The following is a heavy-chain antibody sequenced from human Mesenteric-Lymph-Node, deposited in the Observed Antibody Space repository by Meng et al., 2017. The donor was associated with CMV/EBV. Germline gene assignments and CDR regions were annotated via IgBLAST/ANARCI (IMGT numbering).Heavy chain of an antibody. V-gene: IGHV5-51*01. CDR2: IYPGDSDT. D-gene: IGHD3-3*01. J-gene: IGHJ5*02. CDR3: ARQGLGYDFCPPDWFDP. Sequence: GESLKISCTASGYSFTNYWIGWVRQMSGKGLEWMGLIYPGDSDTRYSPSFQGQVTISAEKSINTAYLQWSSLKASDTAMYYCARQGLGYDFCPPDWFDPWGQGTLVTVSS. CDR1: GYSFTNYW.